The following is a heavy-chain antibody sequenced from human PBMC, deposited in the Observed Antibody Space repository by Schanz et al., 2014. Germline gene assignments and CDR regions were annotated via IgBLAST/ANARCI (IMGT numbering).Heavy chain of an antibody. CDR1: GFIFSAYT. J-gene: IGHJ4*02. Sequence: EVQLVESGGGLVKPGESLRLSCAASGFIFSAYTMNWVRQAPGKGLEWVSTISSGGRNISHADSVKGRVTISRDNARNTLYLQLKSLRVEDRGVDFCAQTRCSVMGPWGYWGQGVRFIGYS. CDR3: AQTRCSVMGPWGY. V-gene: IGHV3-21*01. CDR2: ISSGGRNI. D-gene: IGHD2-2*01.